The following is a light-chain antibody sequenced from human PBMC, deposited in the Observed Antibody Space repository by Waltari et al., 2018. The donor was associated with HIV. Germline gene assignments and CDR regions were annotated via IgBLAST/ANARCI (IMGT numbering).Light chain of an antibody. CDR1: NLDEKY. CDR2: KDT. J-gene: IGLJ2*01. Sequence: SYELIQAPAVSVSPGQTANITCSGDNLDEKYTSWYQQKADQAPVLVMYKDTKRPSGIPARFSGSNSGNTATLTISGALPIDEGDYYCQAWDSNTVVFGGGTKLTVL. V-gene: IGLV3-1*01. CDR3: QAWDSNTVV.